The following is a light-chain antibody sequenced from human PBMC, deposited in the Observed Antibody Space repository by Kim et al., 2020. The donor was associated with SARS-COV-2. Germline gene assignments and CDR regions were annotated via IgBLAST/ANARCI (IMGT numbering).Light chain of an antibody. Sequence: GQRVTISCTGSSSNIGAGYDVHWYQQRPGTAPKLLIYGNSNRPSGVPDRFSGSKSGTSASLAITGLQAEDEADYYCQSYDSSLRFVFGTGTKVTVL. CDR2: GNS. CDR3: QSYDSSLRFV. V-gene: IGLV1-40*01. J-gene: IGLJ1*01. CDR1: SSNIGAGYD.